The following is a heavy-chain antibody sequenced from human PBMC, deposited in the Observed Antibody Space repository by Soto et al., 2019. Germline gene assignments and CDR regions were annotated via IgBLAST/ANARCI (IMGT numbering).Heavy chain of an antibody. CDR1: LFIVSDNY. CDR3: ATRMTTAPY. D-gene: IGHD1-1*01. CDR2: IYSGGGT. V-gene: IGHV3-66*01. J-gene: IGHJ4*02. Sequence: EVRLVQSGGGLVQPGGSLRLSCAASLFIVSDNYMSWVRQAPGKGLEWVSLIYSGGGTDYAESVKGRFTISRDNSKNTLYLHTISLPAEVTRIYYSATRMTTAPYWGQGTVVTVS.